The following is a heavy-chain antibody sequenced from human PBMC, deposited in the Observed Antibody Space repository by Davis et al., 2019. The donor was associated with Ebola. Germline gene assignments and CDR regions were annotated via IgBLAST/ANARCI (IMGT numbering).Heavy chain of an antibody. CDR1: GGSISSGSYY. Sequence: SETLSLTCTVSGGSISSGSYYWSWIRQPAGKGLEWIGHIYTSGSTNYNPSLKSRVTISVDTSKNQFSLKLSSVTAADTAVYYCARGRYDFWSGYIRQNYHYYGLDVWGQGTTVTVSS. CDR3: ARGRYDFWSGYIRQNYHYYGLDV. D-gene: IGHD3-3*01. J-gene: IGHJ6*02. V-gene: IGHV4-61*09. CDR2: IYTSGST.